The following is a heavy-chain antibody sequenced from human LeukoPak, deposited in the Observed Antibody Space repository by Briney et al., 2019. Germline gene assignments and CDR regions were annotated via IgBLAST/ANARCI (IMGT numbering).Heavy chain of an antibody. Sequence: PSETLSLTCTVSGDSVSNGNYYWSWLRQPPGTAPEWIGYIYYTGKTYYNPSLEGRVTILVDTSRNHFSVKLSSVTAADTAVYYCARSQNYYGSGDYWSQGTLVTVSS. D-gene: IGHD3-10*01. CDR2: IYYTGKT. CDR3: ARSQNYYGSGDY. J-gene: IGHJ4*02. CDR1: GDSVSNGNYY. V-gene: IGHV4-61*03.